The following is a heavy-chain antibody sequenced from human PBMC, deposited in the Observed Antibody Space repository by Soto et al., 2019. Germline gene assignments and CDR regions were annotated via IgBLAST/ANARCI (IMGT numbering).Heavy chain of an antibody. CDR1: GGTFSSCA. CDR2: IIPIFGTA. J-gene: IGHJ5*02. V-gene: IGHV1-69*13. D-gene: IGHD6-13*01. Sequence: SVKLACKPSGGTFSSCAIRWVRQAPGQGLEWMGGIIPIFGTANYAQKFQGRVTITADESTSTAYMELSSLRSEDTAVYYCARDPGLAPGLLAAAGKVWFDPWGQGTLVTVSS. CDR3: ARDPGLAPGLLAAAGKVWFDP.